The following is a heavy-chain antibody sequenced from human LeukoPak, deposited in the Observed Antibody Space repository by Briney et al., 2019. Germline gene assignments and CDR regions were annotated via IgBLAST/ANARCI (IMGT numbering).Heavy chain of an antibody. CDR3: ARDVTATTGMDV. Sequence: HPGGSLRLSCAASGFTFSSYAMHWVRQAPGKGLEWVAVISYDGSNKYYADSVKGRFAISRDNSKNTLYLQMNSLRAEDTAVYYCARDVTATTGMDVWGQGTTVTVSS. CDR2: ISYDGSNK. CDR1: GFTFSSYA. J-gene: IGHJ6*02. V-gene: IGHV3-30*09. D-gene: IGHD2-21*02.